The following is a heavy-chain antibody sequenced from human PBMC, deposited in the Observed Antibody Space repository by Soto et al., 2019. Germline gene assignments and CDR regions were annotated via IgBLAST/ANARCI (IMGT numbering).Heavy chain of an antibody. J-gene: IGHJ3*02. CDR3: ARDGDYDSSGYYPMGNAFDI. D-gene: IGHD3-22*01. CDR1: GFTFSSYG. Sequence: QVQLVESGGGVVQPGRSLRLSCAASGFTFSSYGMHWVRQAPGKGLEWVAVIWYDGSNKYYADSVKGRFTISRDNSKNTLYLQMNGLRAEDTAVYYCARDGDYDSSGYYPMGNAFDIWGQGTMVTVSS. V-gene: IGHV3-33*01. CDR2: IWYDGSNK.